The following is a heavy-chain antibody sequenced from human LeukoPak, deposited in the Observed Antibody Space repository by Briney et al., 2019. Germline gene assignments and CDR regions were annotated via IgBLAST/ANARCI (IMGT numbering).Heavy chain of an antibody. CDR3: ARGSRYYGSGSYYRFDY. D-gene: IGHD3-10*01. CDR2: VYYSGST. Sequence: SETLSLTCTVSGGSISSSSYYWGWIRQPPGKGLEWIGSVYYSGSTYYNPSLKSRVTISGDTSKNQFSLKLSSVTAADTAIYYCARGSRYYGSGSYYRFDYWGQGALVTVSS. J-gene: IGHJ4*02. V-gene: IGHV4-39*07. CDR1: GGSISSSSYY.